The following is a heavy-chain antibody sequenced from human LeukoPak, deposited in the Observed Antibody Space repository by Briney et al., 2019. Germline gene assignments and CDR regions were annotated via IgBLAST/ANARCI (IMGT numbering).Heavy chain of an antibody. CDR2: ISGSGGST. CDR1: GFTFSSYA. Sequence: PGGSLRLSCAASGFTFSSYAMSWVRQAPGKGLEWVSAISGSGGSTYYADSEKGRFTISRDNSKNTLYLQMNSLRAEDTAVYYCAKHPVISGYYIDYWGQGTLVTVSS. D-gene: IGHD3-22*01. V-gene: IGHV3-23*01. CDR3: AKHPVISGYYIDY. J-gene: IGHJ4*02.